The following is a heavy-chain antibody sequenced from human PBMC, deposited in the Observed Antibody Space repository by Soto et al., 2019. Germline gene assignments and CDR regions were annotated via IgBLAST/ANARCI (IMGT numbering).Heavy chain of an antibody. Sequence: GASVKVSCKTSGYTFTNYGIIWVRHAPGQGLEWMGWISAYNGNTNYAQKFQDRVTMTTDTSTTTAYMELRSLRSDDTAVYYCARGSPGNSVLCDYWGLGTLVTVSS. CDR3: ARGSPGNSVLCDY. D-gene: IGHD4-4*01. J-gene: IGHJ4*02. CDR1: GYTFTNYG. V-gene: IGHV1-18*01. CDR2: ISAYNGNT.